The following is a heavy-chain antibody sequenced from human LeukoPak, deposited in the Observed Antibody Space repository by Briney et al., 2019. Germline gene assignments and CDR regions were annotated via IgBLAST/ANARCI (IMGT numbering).Heavy chain of an antibody. D-gene: IGHD6-13*01. Sequence: GGSLRLSCAASGFTFSSYAMSWVRQAPGKGLEWVSYISSSGSTIYYADSVKGRFTISRDNAKNSLYLQMNSLRAEDTAVYYCARDAPLAAAGTFDYWGQGTLVTVSS. V-gene: IGHV3-48*04. CDR2: ISSSGSTI. CDR3: ARDAPLAAAGTFDY. CDR1: GFTFSSYA. J-gene: IGHJ4*02.